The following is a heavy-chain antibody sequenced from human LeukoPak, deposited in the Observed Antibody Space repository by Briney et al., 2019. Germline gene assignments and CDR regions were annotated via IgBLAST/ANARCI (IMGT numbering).Heavy chain of an antibody. CDR2: IYYSGST. V-gene: IGHV4-59*01. Sequence: PSETLSLTCTVSGGSISSYYWSWIRQPPGKGLEWIGYIYYSGSTNYNPSLKSRVTISVDTSKNQFSLKLSSVTAADTAVYYCARVVGATNGFDYWGQGTLVTVSS. CDR3: ARVVGATNGFDY. CDR1: GGSISSYY. J-gene: IGHJ4*02. D-gene: IGHD1-26*01.